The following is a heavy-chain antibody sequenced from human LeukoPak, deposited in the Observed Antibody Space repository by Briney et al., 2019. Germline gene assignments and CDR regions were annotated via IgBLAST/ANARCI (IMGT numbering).Heavy chain of an antibody. CDR1: GGSISSYY. CDR3: ARGGSGSYYELYYFDY. J-gene: IGHJ4*02. CDR2: IYYSGST. D-gene: IGHD3-10*01. V-gene: IGHV4-59*01. Sequence: SETLSLTCTVSGGSISSYYWSWIRQPAGKGLEWIGYIYYSGSTNYNPSLKSRVTISVDTSKNQFSLKLSSVTAADTAVYYCARGGSGSYYELYYFDYWGQGTLVTVSS.